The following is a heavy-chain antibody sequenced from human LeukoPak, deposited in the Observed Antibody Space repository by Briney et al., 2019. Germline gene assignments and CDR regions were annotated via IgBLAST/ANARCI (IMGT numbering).Heavy chain of an antibody. CDR1: GGSFSGYY. CDR3: ARDWSYYGMGV. V-gene: IGHV4-34*01. CDR2: ISHSGST. D-gene: IGHD3/OR15-3a*01. Sequence: SETLSLTCAVYGGSFSGYYWNWIRQPPGKGLEWIGEISHSGSTNYNPSLKSRVTISIDTSKNQLSLKLSSVTAADTAVYYCARDWSYYGMGVWGKGTTVTVSS. J-gene: IGHJ6*04.